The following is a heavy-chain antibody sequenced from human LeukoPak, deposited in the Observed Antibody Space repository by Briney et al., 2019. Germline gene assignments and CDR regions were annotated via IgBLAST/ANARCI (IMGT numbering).Heavy chain of an antibody. V-gene: IGHV3-7*01. D-gene: IGHD6-13*01. CDR2: IKQDGSEK. Sequence: GGSLRLSCAASGFTFSSYAMSWVRQAPGKGLEWVANIKQDGSEKYYVDSVKGRFTISRDSAKNSLYLQMNSLRAEDTAVYYCARDFGSSSSFDYWGQGTLVTVSS. J-gene: IGHJ4*02. CDR1: GFTFSSYA. CDR3: ARDFGSSSSFDY.